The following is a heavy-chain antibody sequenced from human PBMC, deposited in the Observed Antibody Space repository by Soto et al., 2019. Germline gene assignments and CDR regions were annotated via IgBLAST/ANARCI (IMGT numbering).Heavy chain of an antibody. CDR2: ISGSGFKK. CDR3: AKNQGVELVPLATVDWFDP. D-gene: IGHD1-26*01. CDR1: GFIFENFG. V-gene: IGHV3-23*01. Sequence: SLRLSCAASGFIFENFGRSWVRQAPGKGLEWISSISGSGFKKYYADSVKGRFTISRDNSKSTVYLELNNLSAEDTAVYHCAKNQGVELVPLATVDWFDPWGQGSVVTVSP. J-gene: IGHJ5*02.